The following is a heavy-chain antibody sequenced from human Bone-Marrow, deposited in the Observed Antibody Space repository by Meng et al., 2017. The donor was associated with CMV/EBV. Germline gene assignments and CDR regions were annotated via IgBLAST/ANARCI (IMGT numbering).Heavy chain of an antibody. CDR1: GFTFDDYA. V-gene: IGHV3-13*01. J-gene: IGHJ5*02. CDR2: IGTAGDT. D-gene: IGHD1-26*01. Sequence: GESLKISCAASGFTFDDYAMHWVRQATGKGLEWVSAIGTAGDTYYPGSVKGRFTISRENAKNSLYLQMNSLRAGDTAVYYCARDNRGSLLPWGQGTLVTVSS. CDR3: ARDNRGSLLP.